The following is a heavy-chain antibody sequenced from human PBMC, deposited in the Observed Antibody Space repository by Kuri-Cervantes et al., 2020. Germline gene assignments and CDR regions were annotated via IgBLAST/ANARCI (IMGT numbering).Heavy chain of an antibody. CDR2: IKQDGSEN. V-gene: IGHV3-7*01. CDR1: GFTFRSYW. CDR3: ARDRPSAGTSSRSFDY. Sequence: GGSLRLSCAASGFTFRSYWMSWVRQAPGKGLEWVANIKQDGSENYYVDSVKGRFTTSRDDPKNSLLLQMDNLGVEDTGLYFCARDRPSAGTSSRSFDYWGRGTQVTVSS. J-gene: IGHJ4*02.